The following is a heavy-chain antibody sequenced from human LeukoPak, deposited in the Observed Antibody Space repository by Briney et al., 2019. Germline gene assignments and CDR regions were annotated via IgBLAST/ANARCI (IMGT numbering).Heavy chain of an antibody. CDR2: ISSSSSYI. D-gene: IGHD6-19*01. CDR1: GFTFSSYS. Sequence: KPGGSLRLSSAASGFTFSSYSMNWVRQAPGKGLEWVSSISSSSSYIYYADSVKGRFTISRDNAKNSLYLQMNSLRAEDTAVYYCARDGPSSGWYGDYFDYWGQGTLVTVSS. CDR3: ARDGPSSGWYGDYFDY. V-gene: IGHV3-21*01. J-gene: IGHJ4*02.